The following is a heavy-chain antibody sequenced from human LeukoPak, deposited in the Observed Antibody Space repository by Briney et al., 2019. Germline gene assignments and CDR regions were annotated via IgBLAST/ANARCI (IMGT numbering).Heavy chain of an antibody. CDR2: ISAYNGNT. D-gene: IGHD3-3*01. CDR1: GYTFTNYG. Sequence: ASVKVSCKASGYTFTNYGISWVRQAPGLGLEWMGWISAYNGNTDYAQKLQGRVTMTTDTSTRTAYMELRSLRSDDTAVYYCVRDFPHYDFWSGYNYGMDVWGQGTTVTVSS. CDR3: VRDFPHYDFWSGYNYGMDV. V-gene: IGHV1-18*01. J-gene: IGHJ6*02.